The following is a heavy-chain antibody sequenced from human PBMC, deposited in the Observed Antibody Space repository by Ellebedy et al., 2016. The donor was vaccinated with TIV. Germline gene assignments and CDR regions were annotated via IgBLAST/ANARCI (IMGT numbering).Heavy chain of an antibody. V-gene: IGHV3-23*01. D-gene: IGHD2-15*01. CDR2: ISGSGGST. CDR1: GFTFSSYA. CDR3: ARRARYCSGGSCYRTFDY. J-gene: IGHJ4*02. Sequence: GGSLRLSXAASGFTFSSYAMSWVRQAPGKGLEWVSAISGSGGSTYYADSVKGRFTISRDNAKNSLYLQMNSLRDEDTAVYYCARRARYCSGGSCYRTFDYWGQGTLVTVSS.